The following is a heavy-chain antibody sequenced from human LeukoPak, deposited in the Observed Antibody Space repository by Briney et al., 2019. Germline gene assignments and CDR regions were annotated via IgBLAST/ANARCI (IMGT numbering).Heavy chain of an antibody. CDR2: INHGGST. CDR3: ARERGQQLATRWYFDL. V-gene: IGHV4-34*01. CDR1: GENFSIYF. D-gene: IGHD6-13*01. J-gene: IGHJ2*01. Sequence: SETLSLTCAVYGENFSIYFYSWIRQPPGKGLEWIGEINHGGSTSYNPSLKSRVTISVDTSKNQFSLKLSSVTAADTAVYYCARERGQQLATRWYFDLWGRGTLVTVSS.